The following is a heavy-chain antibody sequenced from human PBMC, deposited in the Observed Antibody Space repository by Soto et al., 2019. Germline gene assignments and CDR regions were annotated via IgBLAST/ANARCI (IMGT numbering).Heavy chain of an antibody. D-gene: IGHD3-10*01. CDR2: IYSGGST. V-gene: IGHV3-66*01. CDR3: ARDHYGSGVADY. J-gene: IGHJ4*02. Sequence: GGSLRLSCAASGFTVSSNYMSWVRQAPGKGLEWVSVIYSGGSTYYADSVKGRFTISRDNSKNTLYLQMNSLRAEDTAVYYCARDHYGSGVADYWGQGTLVTVSS. CDR1: GFTVSSNY.